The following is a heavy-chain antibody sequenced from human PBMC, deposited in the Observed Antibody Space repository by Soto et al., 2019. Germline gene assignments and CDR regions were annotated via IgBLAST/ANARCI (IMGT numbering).Heavy chain of an antibody. CDR3: ARDTTY. D-gene: IGHD5-18*01. CDR1: GGTFGTYT. Sequence: QVQLVQSGAEVKKPGSSVKVSCKASGGTFGTYTISWVRQAPGQGLEWMGRIIPYLDITDYAQKFQGRFTIAADKSTTTAYMELNRLRSEDTSVYFCARDTTYGSQGTLVTVSS. V-gene: IGHV1-69*02. J-gene: IGHJ4*02. CDR2: IIPYLDIT.